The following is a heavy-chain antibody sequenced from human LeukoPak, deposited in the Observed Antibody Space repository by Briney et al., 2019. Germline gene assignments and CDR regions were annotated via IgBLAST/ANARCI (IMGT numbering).Heavy chain of an antibody. V-gene: IGHV1-69*13. CDR2: IIPIFGTA. CDR1: GGTFSSYA. Sequence: GASVKVSCKASGGTFSSYAISWVRQAPGQGLEWMGGIIPIFGTANYAQKFQGRDTITADESTSTACMELSSLRSEDTAVYYCARDDDIVVVPAAMHYYYYGMDVWGQGTTVTVSS. J-gene: IGHJ6*02. CDR3: ARDDDIVVVPAAMHYYYYGMDV. D-gene: IGHD2-2*01.